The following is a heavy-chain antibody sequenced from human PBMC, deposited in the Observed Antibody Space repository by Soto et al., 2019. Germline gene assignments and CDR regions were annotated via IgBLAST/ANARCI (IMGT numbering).Heavy chain of an antibody. CDR2: IKTKTDDGTT. J-gene: IGHJ6*02. D-gene: IGHD3-9*01. CDR1: GFTFSNAW. V-gene: IGHV3-15*07. Sequence: EVQLVESGGGLVKPGGSLRLSCAASGFTFSNAWMNWVRQAPGKGLEWVGSIKTKTDDGTTEYAAPVKGRFTISRDDSKNTLYLQINSLKTEDTAVYYCTTDDLRYGGWKYYYYYYGMDVLGQGTTVTVSS. CDR3: TTDDLRYGGWKYYYYYYGMDV.